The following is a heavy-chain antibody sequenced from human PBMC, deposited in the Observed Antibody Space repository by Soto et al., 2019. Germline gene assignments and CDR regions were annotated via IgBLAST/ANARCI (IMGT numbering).Heavy chain of an antibody. CDR1: GGTFSSYA. V-gene: IGHV1-69*06. Sequence: QVQLVQSGAEVKKPGSSVNVSCKASGGTFSSYAISWVRQAPGQGLEWMGGIIPIFGTANYAQKFQGRVTINEDKSTGTADLELRSLRYEATAVYYCARDPGYSYGFLSYYYGMDVWGQGTTVTVSS. CDR2: IIPIFGTA. CDR3: ARDPGYSYGFLSYYYGMDV. J-gene: IGHJ6*02. D-gene: IGHD5-18*01.